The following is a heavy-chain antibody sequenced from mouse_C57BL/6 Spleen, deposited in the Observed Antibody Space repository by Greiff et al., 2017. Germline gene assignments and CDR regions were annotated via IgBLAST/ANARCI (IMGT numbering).Heavy chain of an antibody. V-gene: IGHV1-42*01. CDR2: INPSTGGT. CDR3: ANSGTSFAY. D-gene: IGHD4-1*01. J-gene: IGHJ3*01. CDR1: GYSFTGYY. Sequence: EVQLQQSGPELVKPGASVKISCKASGYSFTGYYMNWVKQSPEKSLEWIGEINPSTGGTTYNQKFKAKATLTVDKSSSTAYMQLKSLTSEDSAVYYCANSGTSFAYWGQGTLVTVSA.